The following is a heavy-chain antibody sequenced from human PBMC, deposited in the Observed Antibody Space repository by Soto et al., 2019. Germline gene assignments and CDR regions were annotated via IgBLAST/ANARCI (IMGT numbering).Heavy chain of an antibody. V-gene: IGHV4-59*01. CDR1: GGSISSYY. CDR3: ARNYCSGGSCYVRWLDY. Sequence: TSETLSLTCTVSGGSISSYYWSWIRQPPGKGLEWIGYIYYSGSTNYNPSLKSRVTISVDTSKNQFSLKLSSVTAADTAVYYCARNYCSGGSCYVRWLDYWGQGTLVTVSS. D-gene: IGHD2-15*01. CDR2: IYYSGST. J-gene: IGHJ4*02.